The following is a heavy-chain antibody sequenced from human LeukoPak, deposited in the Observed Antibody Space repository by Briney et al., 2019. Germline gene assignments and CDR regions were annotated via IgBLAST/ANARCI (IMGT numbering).Heavy chain of an antibody. CDR3: GKTTAGYSSGQKPAWPVDY. Sequence: GGSLRLSCAASGFTFISSWMTWVRQAPGKGLDWVGRIRSTPDGGATDYAAPVKGRFTISRDDSKNTVYLQINSLRAEDTAVYYCGKTTAGYSSGQKPAWPVDYWGQGTLVTVSS. D-gene: IGHD5-18*01. V-gene: IGHV3-15*01. J-gene: IGHJ4*02. CDR1: GFTFISSW. CDR2: IRSTPDGGAT.